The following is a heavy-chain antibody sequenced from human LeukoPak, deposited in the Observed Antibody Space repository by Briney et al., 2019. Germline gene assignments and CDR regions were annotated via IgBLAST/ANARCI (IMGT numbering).Heavy chain of an antibody. Sequence: ASVKVSCKASGDTFSSYAISWVRQAPGQGLEWMGGIIPIFGTANYAQKFQGRVTITADESTSTAYMELSSLRSEDTAVYYCARGYGDYALPFDYWGQGTLVTVSS. CDR2: IIPIFGTA. D-gene: IGHD4-17*01. V-gene: IGHV1-69*13. CDR1: GDTFSSYA. J-gene: IGHJ4*02. CDR3: ARGYGDYALPFDY.